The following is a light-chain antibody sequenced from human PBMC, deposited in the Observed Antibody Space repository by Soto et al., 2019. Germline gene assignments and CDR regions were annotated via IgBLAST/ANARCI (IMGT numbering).Light chain of an antibody. J-gene: IGLJ3*02. CDR2: DVT. CDR3: CAHAGGSSWV. Sequence: QSALTQPRSVSGSPGQSVTIYCTGTSGDVGAYDRVSWYQHHPTKAPKLIIYDVTNRPSGVPYRFSGSKSGSTASLTISGLQAEDEADYYCCAHAGGSSWVFGGGTKLTVL. CDR1: SGDVGAYDR. V-gene: IGLV2-11*01.